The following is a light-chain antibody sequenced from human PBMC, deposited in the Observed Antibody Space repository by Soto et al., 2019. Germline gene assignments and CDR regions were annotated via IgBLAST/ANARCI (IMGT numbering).Light chain of an antibody. V-gene: IGKV3-20*01. CDR1: QRFSSCY. CDR2: GAC. CDR3: QQNGNPPPSA. J-gene: IGKJ2*01. Sequence: EIVLTQSPGTLSLSPGERATLSCRASQRFSSCYLALFQQKPDKASRGLIHGACRRATVIPDRFSGSGSGTAFALTISILEPQDLAVYCCQQNGNPPPSAFGQGTKVEIK.